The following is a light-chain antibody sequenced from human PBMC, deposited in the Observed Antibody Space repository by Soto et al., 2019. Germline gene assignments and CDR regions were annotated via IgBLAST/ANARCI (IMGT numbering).Light chain of an antibody. CDR2: EVT. Sequence: QSVLTQPASVSGSPGQSITISCTGTSSDVGAYNYVSWYQHHPGKVPKLLIYEVTNRPSGVSDRFSGSTSGNTASLTISGLQAEDEADYFCSSYSISTAYLFGTGTKVTVL. J-gene: IGLJ1*01. CDR1: SSDVGAYNY. V-gene: IGLV2-14*01. CDR3: SSYSISTAYL.